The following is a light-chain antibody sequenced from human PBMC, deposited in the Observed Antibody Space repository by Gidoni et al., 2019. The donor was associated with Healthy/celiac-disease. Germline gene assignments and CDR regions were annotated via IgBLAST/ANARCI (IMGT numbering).Light chain of an antibody. CDR2: GAS. CDR1: QSVSSN. J-gene: IGKJ4*01. CDR3: RQYNNWPPLT. Sequence: EIVMTQSPATLSVSPGESATLSCRASQSVSSNLAWYQQKPGQAPRLLIYGASTRATGIPARFSGSGSGTEFTLTISSLQSEDFAVYYCRQYNNWPPLTFGGXTKVEIK. V-gene: IGKV3-15*01.